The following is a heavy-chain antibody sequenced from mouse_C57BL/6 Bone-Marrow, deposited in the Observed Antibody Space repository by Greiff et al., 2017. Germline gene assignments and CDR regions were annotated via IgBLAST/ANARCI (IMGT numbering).Heavy chain of an antibody. J-gene: IGHJ2*01. Sequence: QVQLQQPGAELVKPGASVKLSCKASGYTFTSYWMHWVKQRPGQGLAWIGMIHPNSGSTNYNETFKSNTTLTVDKSSSTAYMQLSSLTSEDSAVYYCARRWLLREYYFDYWGQGTTLTVSS. CDR3: ARRWLLREYYFDY. D-gene: IGHD2-3*01. V-gene: IGHV1-64*01. CDR2: IHPNSGST. CDR1: GYTFTSYW.